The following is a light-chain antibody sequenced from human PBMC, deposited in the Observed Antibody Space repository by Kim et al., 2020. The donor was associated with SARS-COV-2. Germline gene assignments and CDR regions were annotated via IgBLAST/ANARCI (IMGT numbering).Light chain of an antibody. CDR3: LQYIDYPWT. CDR2: DAA. J-gene: IGKJ2*01. Sequence: SAAVRDRFTMTGRASQSIRNDLDWYQQKPSKAPKRLIYDAASLQRGVPSRFSGSGSGTEFTLTNSNLQPEDFATYYCLQYIDYPWTFGQGTRLEI. V-gene: IGKV1-17*02. CDR1: QSIRND.